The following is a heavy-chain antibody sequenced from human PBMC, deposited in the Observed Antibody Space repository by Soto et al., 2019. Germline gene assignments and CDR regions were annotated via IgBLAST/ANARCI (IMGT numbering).Heavy chain of an antibody. V-gene: IGHV3-30-3*01. CDR1: GLTFSSYA. J-gene: IGHJ5*02. Sequence: GGSLRLSCAAAGLTFSSYAMHWVRQAPGKGLEWVAVISYDGSNKYYADSVKGRFTISRDNSKNTLYLQMNSLRAEDTAVYYCAREIEQQLVVPESNWFDPWGQGTLVTVSS. D-gene: IGHD6-13*01. CDR3: AREIEQQLVVPESNWFDP. CDR2: ISYDGSNK.